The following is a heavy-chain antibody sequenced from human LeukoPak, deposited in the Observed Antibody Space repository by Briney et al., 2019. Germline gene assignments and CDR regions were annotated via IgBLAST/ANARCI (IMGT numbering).Heavy chain of an antibody. CDR3: ARRLDYYYYMDV. Sequence: SETLSLTCTVSGGSISSSSYYWGWIRQPPGKGLEWIGSIYYSGSTYYNPSLKNRVTISVDTSKNQFSLKLSSVTAADTAVYYCARRLDYYYYMDVWGKGTTVTISS. D-gene: IGHD3-22*01. V-gene: IGHV4-39*01. CDR1: GGSISSSSYY. CDR2: IYYSGST. J-gene: IGHJ6*03.